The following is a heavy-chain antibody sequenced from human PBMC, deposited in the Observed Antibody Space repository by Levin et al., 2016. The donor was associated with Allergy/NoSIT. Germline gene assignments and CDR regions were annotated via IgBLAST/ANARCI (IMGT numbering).Heavy chain of an antibody. J-gene: IGHJ4*02. Sequence: WIRQPPGKGLEWVGFIRSRTYGATTDYAASAKGRFTISRDDSKSIAYLQMNSLKTEDTAVYYCTRALVWSVLPDYWGQGTLVTVSS. CDR3: TRALVWSVLPDY. D-gene: IGHD2-8*01. CDR2: IRSRTYGATT. V-gene: IGHV3-49*02.